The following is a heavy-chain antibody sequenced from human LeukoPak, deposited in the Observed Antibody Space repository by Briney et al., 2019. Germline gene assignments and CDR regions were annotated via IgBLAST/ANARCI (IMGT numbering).Heavy chain of an antibody. V-gene: IGHV4-30-2*01. CDR1: GGSISSGDYY. D-gene: IGHD3-10*01. CDR2: IYHSGST. CDR3: ARGRHYYGSGSYYADQIFDY. Sequence: SETLSLTCTVSGGSISSGDYYWSWIRQPPGKGLEWIGYIYHSGSTYYNPSLKSRVTISVDRSKNQFSLKLSSVTAADTAVYYCARGRHYYGSGSYYADQIFDYWGQGTLVTVSS. J-gene: IGHJ4*02.